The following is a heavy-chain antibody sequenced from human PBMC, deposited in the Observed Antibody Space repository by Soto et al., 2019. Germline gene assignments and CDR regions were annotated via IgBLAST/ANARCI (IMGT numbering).Heavy chain of an antibody. CDR3: ARRALPEFYYMDV. CDR1: GFTLSGYA. V-gene: IGHV3-64*01. J-gene: IGHJ6*03. CDR2: ISSNGVST. Sequence: EVQLAESGGGLAQPGGSLRLSCAASGFTLSGYAMDWVSQAPGKGLEYVSGISSNGVSTYYANSVQGRFTISRDNSKNTVYLQMGSMRTEDMAVYYWARRALPEFYYMDVWGKATTFIVCS.